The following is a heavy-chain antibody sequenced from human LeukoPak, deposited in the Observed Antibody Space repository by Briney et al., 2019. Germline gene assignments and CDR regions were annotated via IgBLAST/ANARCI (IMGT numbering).Heavy chain of an antibody. D-gene: IGHD2-2*01. J-gene: IGHJ4*02. CDR2: ISYDGSNK. CDR1: GFTFSSYA. V-gene: IGHV3-30*04. Sequence: GSLRLSCAASGFTFSSYAMHWVRRAPGKGLEWVAVISYDGSNKYYADSVKGRFTISRDNSKNTLYLQMNSLRAEDTAVYYCARDSRRYCSSTSCYYFDYWGQGTLVTVSS. CDR3: ARDSRRYCSSTSCYYFDY.